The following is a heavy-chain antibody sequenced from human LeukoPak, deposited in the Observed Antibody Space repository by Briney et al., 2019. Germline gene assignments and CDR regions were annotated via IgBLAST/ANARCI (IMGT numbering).Heavy chain of an antibody. CDR3: AREARFALPVVGSGDY. V-gene: IGHV4-39*07. CDR2: MFYNGAT. J-gene: IGHJ4*02. Sequence: PSETLSLTCSVSGGSISSGDYYWGWIRQPPGKGLEWIGTMFYNGATKSNPSLSSRVTMSIDTSKNQFSLKLRSVTAADTAVYYCAREARFALPVVGSGDYWGQGTLVTVSS. CDR1: GGSISSGDYY. D-gene: IGHD6-19*01.